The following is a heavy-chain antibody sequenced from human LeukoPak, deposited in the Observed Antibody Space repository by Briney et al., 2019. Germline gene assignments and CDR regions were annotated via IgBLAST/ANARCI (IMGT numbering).Heavy chain of an antibody. Sequence: SETLSLTCTVSGGSISSYYWSWIRRPPGKGLEWIGYIYYSGSTNYNPSLKSRVTISVDTSKNQFSLKLSSVTAADTAVYYCARVPYSSSWYGVTYYYYGMDVWGKGTTVTVSS. CDR2: IYYSGST. CDR3: ARVPYSSSWYGVTYYYYGMDV. D-gene: IGHD6-13*01. V-gene: IGHV4-59*01. J-gene: IGHJ6*04. CDR1: GGSISSYY.